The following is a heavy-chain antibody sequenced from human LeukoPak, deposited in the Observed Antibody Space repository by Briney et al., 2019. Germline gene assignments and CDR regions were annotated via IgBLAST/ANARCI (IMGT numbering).Heavy chain of an antibody. D-gene: IGHD3-16*01. Sequence: GGSLRLSCAASGFTFSSYWMSWVRQAPGKGLEWVANIKQDGSAQYYVDSVKGRFTISRDNAKNSVYLQMNSLRAEDTAVYYCARGGTITWVEDYWGQGTLVTASS. J-gene: IGHJ4*02. CDR3: ARGGTITWVEDY. CDR2: IKQDGSAQ. V-gene: IGHV3-7*05. CDR1: GFTFSSYW.